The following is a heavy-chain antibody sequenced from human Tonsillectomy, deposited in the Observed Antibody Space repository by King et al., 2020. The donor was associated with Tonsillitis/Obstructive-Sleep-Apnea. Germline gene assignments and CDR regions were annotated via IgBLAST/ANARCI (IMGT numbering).Heavy chain of an antibody. CDR2: IYPGDSDI. D-gene: IGHD1-26*01. V-gene: IGHV5-51*01. Sequence: DVQLVESGAEVKKPGESLKISWKGSGYNFANSWIAWVRQTPGNGLEWMAIIYPGDSDIKYSPSFQGQVSISADKSLSTAYLQWSSLKASDTAMYYCARGPYSGTYFDYWGHGTLVTVSS. CDR1: GYNFANSW. CDR3: ARGPYSGTYFDY. J-gene: IGHJ4*01.